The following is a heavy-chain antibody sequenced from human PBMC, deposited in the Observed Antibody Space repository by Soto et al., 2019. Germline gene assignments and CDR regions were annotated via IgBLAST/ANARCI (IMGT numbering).Heavy chain of an antibody. D-gene: IGHD6-13*01. Sequence: EVQLLESGGGLVQPGGSLRLSCAASGFTFSSYAMSWVRQAPGQGLEWVSGISGSGGSTYYADSGKGRFTISRDNSKNQLYLQMNSLRAEDTAVYYCAKEGIAAAGTWVGVFDYWGQGTLVTV. CDR1: GFTFSSYA. V-gene: IGHV3-23*01. CDR3: AKEGIAAAGTWVGVFDY. CDR2: ISGSGGST. J-gene: IGHJ4*02.